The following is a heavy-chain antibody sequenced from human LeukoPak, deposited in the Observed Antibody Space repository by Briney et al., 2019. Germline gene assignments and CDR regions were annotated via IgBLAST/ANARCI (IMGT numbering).Heavy chain of an antibody. Sequence: GGSLRLSCAASGFTFSSYAMTWVRQAPGKGLEWVSGISGSGGSTYYSDSVKGRFTIPRDNSRNKLYLQMNSLRADDTAVYYCAKGGWSEYWYYYGMDVWGQGTTVTVSS. CDR3: AKGGWSEYWYYYGMDV. D-gene: IGHD3-3*01. CDR2: ISGSGGST. J-gene: IGHJ6*02. CDR1: GFTFSSYA. V-gene: IGHV3-23*01.